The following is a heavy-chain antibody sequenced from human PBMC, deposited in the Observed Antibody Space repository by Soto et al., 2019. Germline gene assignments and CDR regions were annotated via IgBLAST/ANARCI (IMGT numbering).Heavy chain of an antibody. Sequence: QVQLQESGPGLVKPSETLSLTCSVIRGTIRSGSYAWGWVRQSREWGLEWLGSSDYIGTTYDNPTLKTRAAVSVDLSKNDFSLRLESVTATDKAIDFCVSRPINVFTYGPFDFWGRGLPVTVSS. CDR2: SDYIGTT. CDR1: RGTIRSGSYA. CDR3: VSRPINVFTYGPFDF. J-gene: IGHJ4*02. V-gene: IGHV4-39*02. D-gene: IGHD4-17*01.